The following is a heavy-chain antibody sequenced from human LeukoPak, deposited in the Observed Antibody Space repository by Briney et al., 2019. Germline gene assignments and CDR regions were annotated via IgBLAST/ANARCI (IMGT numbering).Heavy chain of an antibody. CDR3: ARHKENMIVVVNYAFDI. D-gene: IGHD3-22*01. Sequence: PSETLSLTCTASGGSISSYYWSWIRQPPGKGLEWIGYIYYSGSTNYNPSLKSRVTISVDTSKNQFSLKLSSVTAADTAVYYCARHKENMIVVVNYAFDIWGQGTMVTVSS. J-gene: IGHJ3*02. CDR2: IYYSGST. V-gene: IGHV4-59*08. CDR1: GGSISSYY.